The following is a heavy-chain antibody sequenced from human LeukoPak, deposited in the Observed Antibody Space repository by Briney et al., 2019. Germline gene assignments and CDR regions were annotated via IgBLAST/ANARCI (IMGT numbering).Heavy chain of an antibody. Sequence: GGSLRLSCAASGFTFRSYSMHWVRQAPGKGLEWVSAISGSGGNTYYADSVKGRFTISRDNSKNTLYLQMNSLRAEDTAVYYCAKGWYFDLWGRGTLVTVSS. CDR3: AKGWYFDL. CDR2: ISGSGGNT. CDR1: GFTFRSYS. J-gene: IGHJ2*01. V-gene: IGHV3-23*01.